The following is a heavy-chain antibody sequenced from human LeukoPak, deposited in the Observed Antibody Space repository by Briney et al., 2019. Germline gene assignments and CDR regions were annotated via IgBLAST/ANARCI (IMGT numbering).Heavy chain of an antibody. Sequence: AGSLRLSCAASGFTFSSYDMHWARQATGKGLEWVSAIGTAGDTYYPGSVKGRFTISRENAKNSLYLQMNSLRAGDTAVYYCARVAAAGGIDYWGQGTLVTVSS. CDR3: ARVAAAGGIDY. CDR1: GFTFSSYD. CDR2: IGTAGDT. V-gene: IGHV3-13*01. D-gene: IGHD6-13*01. J-gene: IGHJ4*02.